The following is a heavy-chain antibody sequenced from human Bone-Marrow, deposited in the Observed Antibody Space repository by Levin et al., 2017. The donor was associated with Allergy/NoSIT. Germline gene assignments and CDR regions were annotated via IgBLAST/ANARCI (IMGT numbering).Heavy chain of an antibody. D-gene: IGHD6-6*01. CDR2: ISYDGSNK. CDR1: GFTFSSYG. V-gene: IGHV3-30*18. CDR3: AKDIWPLSSFVAFDS. Sequence: GESLKISCAASGFTFSSYGMHWVRQAPGKGLEWVAVISYDGSNKYYADSVKGRFTISRDNSKNTLYLQMNSLRAEDTAVYYCAKDIWPLSSFVAFDSWGQGTMVTVSS. J-gene: IGHJ3*02.